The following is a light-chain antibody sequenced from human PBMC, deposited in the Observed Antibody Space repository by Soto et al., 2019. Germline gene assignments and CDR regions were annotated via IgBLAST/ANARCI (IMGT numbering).Light chain of an antibody. CDR1: HDIITN. CDR2: DAF. Sequence: DIQMTQSPSSLSASVGDRVTITCQASHDIITNLNWFHQKPGEAPKLLIFDAFKLETGVPSRFSGSGSGTDFTLTISSLQPEDIATYYCQQYDNLPVTFGGGTKVEIK. V-gene: IGKV1-33*01. CDR3: QQYDNLPVT. J-gene: IGKJ4*01.